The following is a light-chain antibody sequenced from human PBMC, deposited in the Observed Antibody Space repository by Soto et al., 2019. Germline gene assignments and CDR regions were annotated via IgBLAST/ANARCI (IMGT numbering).Light chain of an antibody. CDR2: RAS. CDR1: QTVFYSANNRNY. V-gene: IGKV4-1*01. Sequence: DIVMTQSPDSLAVSLGERATIHCKSSQTVFYSANNRNYLAWYQQKPGQPPKLLLYRASIRESGVPDRFSGSGSGTDFTLTISSLLAEDVAVYYCQQYYGTPYTFGQGTKLEI. J-gene: IGKJ2*01. CDR3: QQYYGTPYT.